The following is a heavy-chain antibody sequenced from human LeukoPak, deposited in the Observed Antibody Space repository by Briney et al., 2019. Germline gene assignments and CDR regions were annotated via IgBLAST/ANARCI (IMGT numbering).Heavy chain of an antibody. D-gene: IGHD2-2*01. CDR2: IGGSSGYI. J-gene: IGHJ6*02. CDR3: AREGYCSATNCFYGMDI. Sequence: GSLRLSCAASGFTFSNYYMSWVRQAPGKGLEWVSSIGGSSGYIYYADSVKGRFTISRDNAKNAVYLQMNSLRAEDTAVYYCAREGYCSATNCFYGMDIWGQGTTVTVSS. CDR1: GFTFSNYY. V-gene: IGHV3-21*01.